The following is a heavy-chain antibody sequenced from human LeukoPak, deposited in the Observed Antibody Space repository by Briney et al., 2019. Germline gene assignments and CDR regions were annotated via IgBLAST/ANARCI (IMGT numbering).Heavy chain of an antibody. CDR1: GGTFSSYA. CDR3: ASSAYYDSSGYPGYYGMDV. CDR2: IIPTFGTA. Sequence: SVKVSCKASGGTFSSYAISWVRQAPGQGLEWMGGIIPTFGTANYAQKFQGRVTITADESTSTAYMELSSLRSEDTAVYYCASSAYYDSSGYPGYYGMDVWGQGTTVTVSS. D-gene: IGHD3-22*01. J-gene: IGHJ6*02. V-gene: IGHV1-69*13.